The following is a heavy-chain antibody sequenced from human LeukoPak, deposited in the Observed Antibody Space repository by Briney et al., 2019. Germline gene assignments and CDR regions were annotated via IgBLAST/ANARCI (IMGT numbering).Heavy chain of an antibody. V-gene: IGHV3-53*01. D-gene: IGHD2-2*01. CDR3: AKHCSSTSCYF. CDR2: LYSGSST. J-gene: IGHJ4*02. Sequence: GGSLRLSCAASGFTVSTNYMNWVRQAPGKGLEWVSILYSGSSTYYADSVEGRFTISRDSSKNTLFLQMNDLRAEDTAVYYCAKHCSSTSCYFWGQGTLVTVSS. CDR1: GFTVSTNY.